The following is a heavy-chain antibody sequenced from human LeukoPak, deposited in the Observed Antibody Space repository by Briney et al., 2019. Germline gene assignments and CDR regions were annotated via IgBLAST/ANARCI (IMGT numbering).Heavy chain of an antibody. Sequence: ASVKVSCTASGYTFTGYYIHWVRPAPGQGLEWMGWINPNSGGTNYAQKFQGRVTMTRDTSISTAYMELSRLRSDDTAVYYCARVSDYGDHYFDYWGQGTLVTVSS. D-gene: IGHD4-17*01. CDR3: ARVSDYGDHYFDY. CDR2: INPNSGGT. J-gene: IGHJ4*02. V-gene: IGHV1-2*02. CDR1: GYTFTGYY.